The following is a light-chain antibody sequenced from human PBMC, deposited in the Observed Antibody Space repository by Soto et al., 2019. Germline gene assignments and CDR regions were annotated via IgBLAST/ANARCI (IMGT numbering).Light chain of an antibody. Sequence: EIVLTQSPATLSVSPGDRATLSCMASESVSSNVAWYQQKPGQAPRLLIYGASTRATGIPARFSGSGSGTEFALTISSLQSEDFAVYFCQQYDNWPRTFGQGTKVDIK. CDR2: GAS. J-gene: IGKJ1*01. CDR3: QQYDNWPRT. V-gene: IGKV3-15*01. CDR1: ESVSSN.